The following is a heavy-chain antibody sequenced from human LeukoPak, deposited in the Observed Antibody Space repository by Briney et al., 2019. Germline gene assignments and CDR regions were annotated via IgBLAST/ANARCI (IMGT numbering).Heavy chain of an antibody. CDR2: IYSGGST. J-gene: IGHJ4*02. D-gene: IGHD4-17*01. CDR3: ARRALNGDYDLGFDY. V-gene: IGHV3-66*04. Sequence: GGSLRLSCAASGFTVSSNYMSWVRQAPGKGLEWVSVIYSGGSTYYADSVKGRFTISRDNSKNTLYLQMNSLRAEDTAVYYCARRALNGDYDLGFDYWGQGTLVTVSS. CDR1: GFTVSSNY.